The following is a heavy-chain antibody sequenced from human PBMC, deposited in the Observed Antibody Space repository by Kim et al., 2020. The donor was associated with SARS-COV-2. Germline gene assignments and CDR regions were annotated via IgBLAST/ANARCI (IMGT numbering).Heavy chain of an antibody. J-gene: IGHJ1*01. Sequence: SYAQKFQGRVTMTRDTSTSTVYMELSSLRSEDTAVYYCATGSDTAEYFQHWGQGTLVTVSS. D-gene: IGHD3-10*01. V-gene: IGHV1-46*01. CDR3: ATGSDTAEYFQH.